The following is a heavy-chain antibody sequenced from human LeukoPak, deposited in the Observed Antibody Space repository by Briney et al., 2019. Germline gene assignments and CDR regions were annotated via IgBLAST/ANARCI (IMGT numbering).Heavy chain of an antibody. CDR3: AKRNYYFDY. J-gene: IGHJ4*02. CDR2: ISGSGGGT. Sequence: GGSLRLSCAASGFTFSSYAMNWVRQAPGKGLEWVSSISGSGGGTYYADSVKGWFTISRDNSKNTLYLQMNSLRAEDTAVYYCAKRNYYFDYWGQGTLVTVSS. V-gene: IGHV3-23*01. CDR1: GFTFSSYA. D-gene: IGHD1-14*01.